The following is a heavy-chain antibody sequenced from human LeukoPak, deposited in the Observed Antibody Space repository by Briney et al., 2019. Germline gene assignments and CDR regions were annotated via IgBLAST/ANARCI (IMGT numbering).Heavy chain of an antibody. V-gene: IGHV3-48*01. J-gene: IGHJ4*02. CDR3: ARAITIFGVVQHYFDY. D-gene: IGHD3-3*01. Sequence: PGGSLRLSCAASGFTFSSYSRNWVRQAPGKGLEWVSYISSSSSTIYYADSVKGRFTISRDNAKHSLYLQMNSLRAEDTAVYYCARAITIFGVVQHYFDYWGQGTLVTVSS. CDR2: ISSSSSTI. CDR1: GFTFSSYS.